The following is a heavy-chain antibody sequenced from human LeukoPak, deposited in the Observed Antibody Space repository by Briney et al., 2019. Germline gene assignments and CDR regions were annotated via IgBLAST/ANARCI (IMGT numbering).Heavy chain of an antibody. J-gene: IGHJ4*02. CDR3: ARGAKYDFWSGYYIY. Sequence: SGTLSLTCTVSGGSISSYYWSWIRQPPGKGLEWIGYIYYSGSTNYNPSLKSRVTISVDTSKNQFSLKLSSVTAADTAVYYCARGAKYDFWSGYYIYWGQGTLVTVSS. D-gene: IGHD3-3*01. CDR1: GGSISSYY. CDR2: IYYSGST. V-gene: IGHV4-59*01.